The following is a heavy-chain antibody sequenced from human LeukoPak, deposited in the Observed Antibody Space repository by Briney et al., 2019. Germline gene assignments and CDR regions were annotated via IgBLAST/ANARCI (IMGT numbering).Heavy chain of an antibody. CDR2: INSDGSWI. Sequence: GGSLRLSCAASGNYWMHWVRQAPGKGLVWVSHINSDGSWISYADSVKGRFTISKDNAKNTVYLQMNSLRAEGTAVYYCVSFYETYWGRGTLVTVSS. CDR3: VSFYETY. V-gene: IGHV3-74*01. D-gene: IGHD2/OR15-2a*01. CDR1: GNYW. J-gene: IGHJ4*02.